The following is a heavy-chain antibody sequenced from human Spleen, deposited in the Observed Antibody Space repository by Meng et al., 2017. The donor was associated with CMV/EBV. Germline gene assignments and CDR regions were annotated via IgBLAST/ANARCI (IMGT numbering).Heavy chain of an antibody. CDR1: GFTVNSYY. J-gene: IGHJ5*02. V-gene: IGHV3-66*02. D-gene: IGHD1-26*01. Sequence: GESLKISCAASGFTVNSYYMTWVRQAPVKGLEWVSVIYPGGSTYYADSVKGRFTISRDNSKNTLYLQMNSLTVEDTAVYYCARENIGTVGSTNWFDPWCQGALVTVSS. CDR3: ARENIGTVGSTNWFDP. CDR2: IYPGGST.